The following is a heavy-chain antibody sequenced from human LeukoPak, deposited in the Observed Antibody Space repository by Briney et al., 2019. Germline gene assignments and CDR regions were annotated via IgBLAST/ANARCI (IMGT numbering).Heavy chain of an antibody. V-gene: IGHV4-30-4*01. CDR2: SGNT. Sequence: PSETLSLTCTVSGASISSGAYHWSWIRQPPGKGLEWIGYSGNTDYNPSLNSRVTISVGTSKNQLSLRLSSVTTADTAVYFCATYYAGRGGSGYWGQGTLVTVSS. CDR1: GASISSGAYH. CDR3: ATYYAGRGGSGY. J-gene: IGHJ4*02. D-gene: IGHD3-10*01.